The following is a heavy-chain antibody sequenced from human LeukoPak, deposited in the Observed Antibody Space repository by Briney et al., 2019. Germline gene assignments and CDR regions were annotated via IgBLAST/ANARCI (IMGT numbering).Heavy chain of an antibody. CDR1: GGSISNAY. CDR2: INTSGSS. Sequence: PSETLSLTCTVSGGSISNAYWSWIRQPAGKGLGWIGRINTSGSSNYNPSLKSRVTMSVDTSKNQFSLKLSSVTAADTAVYYCARGGDCSGGSCYSWVDYWGQGTLVTVSS. D-gene: IGHD2-15*01. J-gene: IGHJ4*02. V-gene: IGHV4-4*07. CDR3: ARGGDCSGGSCYSWVDY.